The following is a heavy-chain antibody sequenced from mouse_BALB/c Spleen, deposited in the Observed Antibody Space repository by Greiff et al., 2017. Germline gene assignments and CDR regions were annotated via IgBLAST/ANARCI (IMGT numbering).Heavy chain of an antibody. CDR1: GYTFTSYW. CDR3: ARRTTVTNYYAMDY. J-gene: IGHJ4*01. Sequence: QVQLQQPGAELVKPGASVKLSCKASGYTFTSYWMHWVKQRPGQGLEWIGEINPSNGRTNYNEKFKSKATLTVDKSSSTAYMQLSSLTSEDSAVYYCARRTTVTNYYAMDYWGQGTSVTVSS. V-gene: IGHV1S81*02. D-gene: IGHD1-2*01. CDR2: INPSNGRT.